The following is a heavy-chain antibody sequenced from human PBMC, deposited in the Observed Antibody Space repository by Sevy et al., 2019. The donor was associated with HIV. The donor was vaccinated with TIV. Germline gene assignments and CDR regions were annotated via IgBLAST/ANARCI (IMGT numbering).Heavy chain of an antibody. J-gene: IGHJ4*02. CDR2: ISSNGGST. Sequence: GGSLRLSCSASGFTFSSYAMHWVRRAPGKGLEYVSAISSNGGSTYYADSGKGRFTISRDNSKNTLYLQMSSLRAEDTAVYYCVKDSAFNDFWSGYWVYWGQGTLVTVSS. D-gene: IGHD3-3*01. CDR3: VKDSAFNDFWSGYWVY. CDR1: GFTFSSYA. V-gene: IGHV3-64D*06.